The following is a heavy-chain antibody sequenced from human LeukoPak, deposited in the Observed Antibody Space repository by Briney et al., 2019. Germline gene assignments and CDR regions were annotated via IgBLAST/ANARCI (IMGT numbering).Heavy chain of an antibody. J-gene: IGHJ6*02. D-gene: IGHD4-17*01. CDR2: ISYDGSNK. Sequence: GRSLRLSCAASGFTFSSYAMHWVRQAPGKGLEWVAVISYDGSNKYYADSVKGRFTISRDNSKNTLYLQMNSLRAEDTAVYYCARGGYGDYAIYYYYYGMDVWGQGTTVTVSS. CDR3: ARGGYGDYAIYYYYYGMDV. CDR1: GFTFSSYA. V-gene: IGHV3-30-3*01.